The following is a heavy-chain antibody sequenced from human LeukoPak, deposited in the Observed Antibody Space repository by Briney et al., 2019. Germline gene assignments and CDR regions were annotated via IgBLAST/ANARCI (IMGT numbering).Heavy chain of an antibody. J-gene: IGHJ4*02. Sequence: PSETQSLTCAVYGGSFSGYYWSWIRQPPGKGLEWIGEINHSGSTNYNPSLKSRVTISVDTSKNQFSLKLSSVTAADTAVYYCARGHLGYCSSTSCYGYYFDYWGQGTLVTVSS. D-gene: IGHD2-2*01. CDR1: GGSFSGYY. V-gene: IGHV4-34*01. CDR2: INHSGST. CDR3: ARGHLGYCSSTSCYGYYFDY.